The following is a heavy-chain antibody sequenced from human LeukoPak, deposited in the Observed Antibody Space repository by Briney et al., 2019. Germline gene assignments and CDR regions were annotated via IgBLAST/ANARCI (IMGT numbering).Heavy chain of an antibody. V-gene: IGHV3-23*01. CDR2: INGRAATT. CDR3: AKAPATGEGYYFYYMGV. J-gene: IGHJ6*03. Sequence: GNGLEWVASINGRAATTYYANSVQGRLTISRGNSKKTLYLQMNSLGADDTAVYYCAKAPATGEGYYFYYMGVLGKGTTVTVSS. D-gene: IGHD7-27*01.